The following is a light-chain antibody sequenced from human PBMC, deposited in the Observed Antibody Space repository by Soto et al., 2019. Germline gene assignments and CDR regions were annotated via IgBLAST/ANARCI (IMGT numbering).Light chain of an antibody. CDR1: SSNIGNKY. CDR2: DNN. Sequence: QSVLTQPPSVSAAPGQTVTISCSGSSSNIGNKYVSWYQQFPGTAPKLLIYDNNKRPSGIPDRFSGSKSGTSATLGITGLQTGDEADYYCGTWYSRLSAWVFGGGTKLTVL. CDR3: GTWYSRLSAWV. J-gene: IGLJ3*02. V-gene: IGLV1-51*01.